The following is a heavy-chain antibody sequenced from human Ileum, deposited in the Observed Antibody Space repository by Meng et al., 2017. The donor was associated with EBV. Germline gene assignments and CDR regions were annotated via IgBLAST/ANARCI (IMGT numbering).Heavy chain of an antibody. Sequence: VLGPGLVELSEAHSLTFTVSGNSFSSGVYYWSLVRQPRGKGLECIWYLHSSGETEYNPSLKSRAIISIDPSKNQFSLKLNSLTAADTAVYYCARLLSHHGDHGDVFDHWGPGTLVTVSS. J-gene: IGHJ4*02. CDR2: LHSSGET. CDR3: ARLLSHHGDHGDVFDH. V-gene: IGHV4-61*08. CDR1: GNSFSSGVYY. D-gene: IGHD4-17*01.